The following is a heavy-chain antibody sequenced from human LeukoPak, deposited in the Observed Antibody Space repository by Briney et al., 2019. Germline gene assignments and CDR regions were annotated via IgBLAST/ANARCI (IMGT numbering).Heavy chain of an antibody. V-gene: IGHV1-69*04. CDR2: IIPILGIA. J-gene: IGHJ4*02. CDR1: GGTFSSYA. CDR3: ARAGVVIMPFWYFDY. Sequence: ASVKVSCKASGGTFSSYAISWVRQAPGQGLEWMGRIIPILGIANYAQKFQGRVTITADKSTSTAYMELNSLRSEDTAVYYCARAGVVIMPFWYFDYWGQGTLVTVSS. D-gene: IGHD3-3*01.